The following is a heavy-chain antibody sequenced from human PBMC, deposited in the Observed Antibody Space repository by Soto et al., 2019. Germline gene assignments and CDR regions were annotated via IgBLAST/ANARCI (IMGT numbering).Heavy chain of an antibody. CDR1: GGSISSGDYY. J-gene: IGHJ4*02. D-gene: IGHD3-22*01. Sequence: SETLSLTCTVSGGSISSGDYYWSWIRQPPGKGLEWIGYIYYSGSTYYNPSLKSRVTISVDTSKNQFSLKLSSVTAADTAVYYCAREGLRYYDSSGYYYWGQVTLVTVSS. CDR2: IYYSGST. V-gene: IGHV4-30-4*01. CDR3: AREGLRYYDSSGYYY.